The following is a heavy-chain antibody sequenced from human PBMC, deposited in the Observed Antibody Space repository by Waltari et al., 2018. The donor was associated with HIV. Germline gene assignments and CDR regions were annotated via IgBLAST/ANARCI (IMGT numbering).Heavy chain of an antibody. CDR3: ARDYAVAADYYYGMDV. CDR1: GFTFSSYS. J-gene: IGHJ6*02. D-gene: IGHD2-15*01. CDR2: ISSSSSTI. V-gene: IGHV3-48*01. Sequence: EVQLVESGGGLVQPGGSLRLSCAASGFTFSSYSMNWVRQAPGKGLEGVSYISSSSSTIYYADSVKGRFTISRDNAKNSLYLQMNSLRAEDTAVYYCARDYAVAADYYYGMDVWGQGTTVTVSS.